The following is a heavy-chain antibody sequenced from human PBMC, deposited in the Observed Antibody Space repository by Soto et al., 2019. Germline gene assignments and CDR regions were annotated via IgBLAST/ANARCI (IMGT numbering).Heavy chain of an antibody. J-gene: IGHJ6*02. V-gene: IGHV1-69*01. D-gene: IGHD1-7*01. Sequence: QVQLVQSGAEVKKPGSSAKVSCKASGGTFNTFAFNWVRQAPGQGFEWMGGVIPLFNTPDYAQKFQGRVTITADESTRTVYLELSGLSSDDTAVYICGLASKLELLGYFYGMDVCGQGTTVIVSS. CDR1: GGTFNTFA. CDR2: VIPLFNTP. CDR3: GLASKLELLGYFYGMDV.